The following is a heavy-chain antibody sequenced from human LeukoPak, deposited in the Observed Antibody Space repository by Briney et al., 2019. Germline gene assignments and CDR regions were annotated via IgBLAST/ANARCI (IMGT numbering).Heavy chain of an antibody. Sequence: GGSLRLSCAASGFTFSSYSMNWVRQAPGKGLEWVANIKQDGSEKYYVDSVKGRFTISRDNAKNSLYLQMNSLRAEDTAVYYCARVDRSGSYGFDYWGQGTLVTVSS. D-gene: IGHD3-10*01. CDR3: ARVDRSGSYGFDY. CDR2: IKQDGSEK. CDR1: GFTFSSYS. V-gene: IGHV3-7*01. J-gene: IGHJ4*02.